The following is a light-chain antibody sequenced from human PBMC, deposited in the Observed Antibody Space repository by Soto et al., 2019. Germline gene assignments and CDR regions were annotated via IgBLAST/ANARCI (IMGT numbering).Light chain of an antibody. V-gene: IGKV3-11*01. CDR2: DAS. CDR1: QSVSSY. J-gene: IGKJ1*01. CDR3: QQRSNSPT. Sequence: EIVLTQSPATLSLSPGERATLSCRASQSVSSYLAWYQQQPGQAPRLLIYDASNSATGIPARFSGSGAGTYFTLTISSLEPEELSVYFCQQRSNSPTFGKGTKLEIK.